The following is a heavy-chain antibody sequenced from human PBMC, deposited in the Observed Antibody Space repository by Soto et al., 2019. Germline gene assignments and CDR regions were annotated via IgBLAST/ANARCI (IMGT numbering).Heavy chain of an antibody. CDR2: INQSGST. D-gene: IGHD1-1*01. V-gene: IGHV4-34*02. J-gene: IGHJ4*02. CDR1: GASFSGYY. CDR3: ARRFSGTGRYFDY. Sequence: QVQLQQWGAGLLKPSETLSLSCAVYGASFSGYYWNWIRQPPGKGLEWIGEINQSGSTNYSPSLKTRVTLSVDTSKKQISLRFNSVTAADTAVYYCARRFSGTGRYFDYWGQGTLVTVSS.